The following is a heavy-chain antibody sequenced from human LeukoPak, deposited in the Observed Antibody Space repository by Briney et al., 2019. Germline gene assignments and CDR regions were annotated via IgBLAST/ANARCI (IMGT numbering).Heavy chain of an antibody. CDR2: IIPIFCTA. D-gene: IGHD2-2*01. V-gene: IGHV1-69*05. Sequence: SVTVSCKASGGTFSSYAISWVRQAPGQGLEWMGGIIPIFCTANYAQKFQGRVTITTDESTSTACMELSSLRSEDTAVYYCASGSVGSDIVVVPAARQDWFDPSGQRTLVTVSS. CDR3: ASGSVGSDIVVVPAARQDWFDP. CDR1: GGTFSSYA. J-gene: IGHJ5*02.